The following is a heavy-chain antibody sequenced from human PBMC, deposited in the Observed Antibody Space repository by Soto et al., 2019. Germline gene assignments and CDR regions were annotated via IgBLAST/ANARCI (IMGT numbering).Heavy chain of an antibody. CDR3: ARRKYSSSGFDY. J-gene: IGHJ4*02. Sequence: SETLSLTCTVSGGSISSSSYYWGWILQPPGKGLEWIGSIYYSGSTYYNPSLKSRVTISVDTSKNQFSLKLSSVTAADTAVYYCARRKYSSSGFDYWGQGTLVTVSS. D-gene: IGHD6-6*01. CDR2: IYYSGST. CDR1: GGSISSSSYY. V-gene: IGHV4-39*01.